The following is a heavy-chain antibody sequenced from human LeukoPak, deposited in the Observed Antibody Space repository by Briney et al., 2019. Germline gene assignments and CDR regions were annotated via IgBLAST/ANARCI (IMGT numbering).Heavy chain of an antibody. V-gene: IGHV4-34*01. CDR3: ARGQRWLQSSFRMTGTSFDY. CDR2: INHSGST. CDR1: GGSFSGYY. Sequence: SETLSLTCAVYGGSFSGYYWSWIRQPPGKGLEWIGEINHSGSTNYNPSLKSRVTISVDTSKNQFSLKLSSVTAADTAVYYCARGQRWLQSSFRMTGTSFDYWGQGTLVTVSS. D-gene: IGHD5-24*01. J-gene: IGHJ4*02.